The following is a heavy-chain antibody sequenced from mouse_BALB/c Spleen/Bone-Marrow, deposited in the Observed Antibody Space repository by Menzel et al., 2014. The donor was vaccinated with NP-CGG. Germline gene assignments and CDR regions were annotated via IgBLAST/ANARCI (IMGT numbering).Heavy chain of an antibody. Sequence: EVKLMESGGGLVQPGGSMRLSCSASGFTFSDTWMDWVRRSPEKGLEWVVEIRTKVDNHAAYSAESVKGRFAISRDDSKSSVYLQMNNLRAEDTGIYYCTPHGSFAFWGQGTLVTVSA. V-gene: IGHV6-6*01. D-gene: IGHD2-2*01. CDR2: IRTKVDNHAA. CDR1: GFTFSDTW. CDR3: TPHGSFAF. J-gene: IGHJ3*01.